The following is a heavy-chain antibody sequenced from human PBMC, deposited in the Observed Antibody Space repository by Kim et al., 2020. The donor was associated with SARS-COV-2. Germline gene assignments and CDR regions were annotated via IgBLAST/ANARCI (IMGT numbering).Heavy chain of an antibody. J-gene: IGHJ5*02. CDR3: AKELFIAVAGT. V-gene: IGHV3-23*01. D-gene: IGHD6-19*01. Sequence: STYYAESVKGRFTIARDKSKNTLYLQMNSLRAEDTAIYYCAKELFIAVAGTWGQGTLVTVSS. CDR2: ST.